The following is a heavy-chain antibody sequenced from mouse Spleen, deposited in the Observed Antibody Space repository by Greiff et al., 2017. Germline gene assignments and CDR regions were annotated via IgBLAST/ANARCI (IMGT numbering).Heavy chain of an antibody. CDR2: IDPSDSYT. Sequence: QVQLKQPGAELVKPGASVKLSCKASGYTFTSYWMQWVKQRPGQGLEWIGEIDPSDSYTNYNQKFKGKATLTVDTSSSTAYMQLSSLTSEDSAVYYCARKDYYGSSSWFAYWGQGTLVTVSA. CDR1: GYTFTSYW. J-gene: IGHJ3*01. V-gene: IGHV1-50*01. CDR3: ARKDYYGSSSWFAY. D-gene: IGHD1-1*01.